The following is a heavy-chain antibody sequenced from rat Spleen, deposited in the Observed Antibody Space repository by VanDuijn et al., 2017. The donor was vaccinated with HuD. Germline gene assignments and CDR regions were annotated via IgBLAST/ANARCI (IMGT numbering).Heavy chain of an antibody. V-gene: IGHV5S23*01. CDR1: GFTFSNYD. D-gene: IGHD1-12*02. CDR2: ISYDGSST. CDR3: AKDGPIYYYDGSSYPYWYFDF. J-gene: IGHJ1*01. Sequence: EVQLVESGGGLVQPGGSLKLSCAASGFTFSNYDMAWVRQAPTKGLEWVASISYDGSSTYYRDSVKGRFTISRDNAKSTLYLQMDSLRSEDTATYYCAKDGPIYYYDGSSYPYWYFDFWGPGTMVTVSS.